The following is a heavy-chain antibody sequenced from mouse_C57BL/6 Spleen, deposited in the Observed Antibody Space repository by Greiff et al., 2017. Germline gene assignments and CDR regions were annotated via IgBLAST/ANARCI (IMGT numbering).Heavy chain of an antibody. V-gene: IGHV1-72*01. Sequence: VQLQQPGAELVKPGASVKLSCKASGYTFTSYWMHWVKQRPGRGLEWIGRIDPNSGGTKYNEKFKSKATLTVDKPSSTSYMQLISLTSEDSAVYYCARPHSNALWFAYWGQGTLVTVSA. CDR3: ARPHSNALWFAY. D-gene: IGHD2-5*01. J-gene: IGHJ3*01. CDR1: GYTFTSYW. CDR2: IDPNSGGT.